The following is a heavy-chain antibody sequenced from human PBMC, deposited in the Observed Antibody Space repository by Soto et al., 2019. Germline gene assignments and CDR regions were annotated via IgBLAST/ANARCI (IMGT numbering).Heavy chain of an antibody. D-gene: IGHD3-22*01. J-gene: IGHJ3*02. CDR1: GGSITTSVYY. V-gene: IGHV4-39*02. CDR2: IYYSGSA. Sequence: ETLSLTCAVSGGSITTSVYYWGWIRQPPGRGLEWMANIYYSGSAYYNPSLKSRLSTSVDTSKNQFSLKLSSVTAADTAVYYCARDSSGYYGAFDIWGQGTMVTVSS. CDR3: ARDSSGYYGAFDI.